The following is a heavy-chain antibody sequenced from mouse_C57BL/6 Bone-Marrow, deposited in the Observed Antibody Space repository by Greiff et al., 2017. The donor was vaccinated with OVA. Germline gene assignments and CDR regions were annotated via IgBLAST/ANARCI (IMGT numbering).Heavy chain of an antibody. CDR1: GYTFTSYG. J-gene: IGHJ3*01. D-gene: IGHD3-2*02. V-gene: IGHV1-81*01. Sequence: LVESGAELARPGASVKLSCKASGYTFTSYGISWVKQRTGQGLEWIGEIYPRSGNTYYNEKFKGKATLTADKSSSTAYMELRSLTSEDSAVYFCARSSGSPFAYWGQGTLVTVSA. CDR2: IYPRSGNT. CDR3: ARSSGSPFAY.